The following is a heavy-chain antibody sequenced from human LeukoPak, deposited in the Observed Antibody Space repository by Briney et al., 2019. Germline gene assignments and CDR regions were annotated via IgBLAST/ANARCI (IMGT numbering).Heavy chain of an antibody. CDR1: GGSISSGSYY. CDR2: IYTSGST. D-gene: IGHD3-22*01. V-gene: IGHV4-61*02. Sequence: SQTLSLTCTVSGGSISSGSYYWSWIRQPAGKGLEWIGRIYTSGSTNYNPSLKSRVTISVDTSKNQFSLKLSSVTAADTAVYYCASSKRVWDSSGYYEYWGQGTLVTVSS. CDR3: ASSKRVWDSSGYYEY. J-gene: IGHJ4*02.